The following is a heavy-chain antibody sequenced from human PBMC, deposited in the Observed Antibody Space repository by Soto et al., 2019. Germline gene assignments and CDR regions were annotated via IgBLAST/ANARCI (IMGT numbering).Heavy chain of an antibody. CDR2: INSDGSSV. CDR3: VRAPEQRPFDY. V-gene: IGHV3-74*03. D-gene: IGHD6-25*01. J-gene: IGHJ4*02. CDR1: GFTLSDNW. Sequence: EVQLVESGGGLVQPGGSLRLSCAASGFTLSDNWIHWVRRAPGKGLVWVSRINSDGSSVTYADSVKGRFTLSRDNAKHTWFLQMDSLRVEDRAMYYCVRAPEQRPFDYWGQGTLVTVSS.